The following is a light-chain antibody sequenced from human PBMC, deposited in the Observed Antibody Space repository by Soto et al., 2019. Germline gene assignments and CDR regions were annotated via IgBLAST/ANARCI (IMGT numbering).Light chain of an antibody. V-gene: IGKV1-39*01. CDR2: AAS. CDR1: QTIITY. J-gene: IGKJ2*01. CDR3: PQSYSTPRT. Sequence: DIQMTQSPSSLSASVGDRVSITCRASQTIITYLNWYQQKPGKAPKLLISAASNLQSGVPSRFSGSGSDTEFTLTISSVQPEDFETYYCPQSYSTPRTFGQGTRLEIK.